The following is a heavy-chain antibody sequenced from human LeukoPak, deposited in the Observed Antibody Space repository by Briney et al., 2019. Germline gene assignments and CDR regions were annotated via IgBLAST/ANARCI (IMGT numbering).Heavy chain of an antibody. V-gene: IGHV4-59*01. CDR3: ARLFEAAVGPGIWWFDP. J-gene: IGHJ5*02. CDR1: GGSISNYY. D-gene: IGHD6-13*01. Sequence: SEALSLTCNVSGGSISNYYWSWIRQPPGKGLEWIGYIYYSGSTNYNPSLKSRLTISVDKSKNQFSLRLSSVTAADTAVYYCARLFEAAVGPGIWWFDPWGQGTLVTVSS. CDR2: IYYSGST.